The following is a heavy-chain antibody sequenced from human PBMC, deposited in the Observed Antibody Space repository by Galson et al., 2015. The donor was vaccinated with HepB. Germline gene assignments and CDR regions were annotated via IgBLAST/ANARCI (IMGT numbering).Heavy chain of an antibody. J-gene: IGHJ4*02. CDR1: GFTFSSYG. CDR3: AKFLGSDSSSSGNDY. V-gene: IGHV3-30*18. Sequence: SLRLSCAASGFTFSSYGMHWVRQAPGKGLEWVAVISYDGSNKYYADSVKGRFTISRDNSKNTLYLQMNSLRAEDTAVYYCAKFLGSDSSSSGNDYWGQGTLVTVSS. D-gene: IGHD6-6*01. CDR2: ISYDGSNK.